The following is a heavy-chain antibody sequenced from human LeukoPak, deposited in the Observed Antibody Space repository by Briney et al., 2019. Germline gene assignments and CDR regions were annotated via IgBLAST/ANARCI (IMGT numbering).Heavy chain of an antibody. Sequence: GGSLRLSCAASGFTFSSYSLNWVRQGPGKGLVWVSYISSSGSNRYYADSVKGRFTISRDKAKNSLFLQMNSLRAEDTAVYYCARDRGAAGEFDYWGQGTLVTVSS. V-gene: IGHV3-21*05. D-gene: IGHD6-13*01. J-gene: IGHJ4*02. CDR3: ARDRGAAGEFDY. CDR2: ISSSGSNR. CDR1: GFTFSSYS.